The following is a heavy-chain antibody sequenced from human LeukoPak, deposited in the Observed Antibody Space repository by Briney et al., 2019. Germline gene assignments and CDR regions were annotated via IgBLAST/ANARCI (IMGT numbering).Heavy chain of an antibody. D-gene: IGHD3-22*01. CDR3: ARDRGYYCDY. Sequence: PGGSLRLSCAASGFTFSSYSMNWVRQAPGKGLEGVSSISSSSSYIYYADSVKGRFTISRDNAKNSPYLQMNSLRAEDTAVYYCARDRGYYCDYWGQGTLVTVSS. CDR1: GFTFSSYS. V-gene: IGHV3-21*01. J-gene: IGHJ4*02. CDR2: ISSSSSYI.